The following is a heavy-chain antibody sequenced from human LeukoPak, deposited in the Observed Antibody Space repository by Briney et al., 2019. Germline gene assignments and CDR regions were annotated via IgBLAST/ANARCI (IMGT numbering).Heavy chain of an antibody. J-gene: IGHJ3*02. V-gene: IGHV3-69-1*01. Sequence: GGSLRLSCAASGFTFSSHSINWVRQAPGKGLEWIATMTVTNKIYYADSGEGRFTISRDNAENSVYLQMNSLRDEDTAVYSCAGAQTLFWEFDGFDIWGRGTKVTVSS. D-gene: IGHD3-3*01. CDR2: MTVTNKI. CDR3: AGAQTLFWEFDGFDI. CDR1: GFTFSSHS.